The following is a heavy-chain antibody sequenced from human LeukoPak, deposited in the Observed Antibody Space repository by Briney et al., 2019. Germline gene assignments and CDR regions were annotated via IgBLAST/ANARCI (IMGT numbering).Heavy chain of an antibody. Sequence: ASVKVSCKASGGTFSSYAISWVRQAPGQGLEWMGGIIPIFGTANYAQKFQGRVTITADESTSTAYMELSSLRSEDTAVYYCARDPRGSYLGSFDYWGQGTLVTVSS. V-gene: IGHV1-69*13. J-gene: IGHJ4*02. CDR1: GGTFSSYA. CDR3: ARDPRGSYLGSFDY. CDR2: IIPIFGTA. D-gene: IGHD1-26*01.